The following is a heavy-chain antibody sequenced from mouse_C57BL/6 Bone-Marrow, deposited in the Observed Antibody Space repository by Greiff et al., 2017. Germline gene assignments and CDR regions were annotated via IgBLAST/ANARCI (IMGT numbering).Heavy chain of an antibody. CDR3: ARRRIPHWYFDV. Sequence: EVKLVESGGDLVKPGGSLKLSCAASGFTFSSYGMSWVRQTPDKRLEWVATISSGGSYTYYPASVKGRFTISRDNAKNTLYLQMSSLKSEDTAMYYCARRRIPHWYFDVWGTGTTVTVSS. CDR1: GFTFSSYG. CDR2: ISSGGSYT. J-gene: IGHJ1*03. V-gene: IGHV5-6*02.